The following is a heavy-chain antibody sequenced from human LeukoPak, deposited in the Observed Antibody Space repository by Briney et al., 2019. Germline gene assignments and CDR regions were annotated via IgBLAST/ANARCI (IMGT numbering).Heavy chain of an antibody. J-gene: IGHJ5*02. Sequence: SETLSLTCTVSGGSISSYYWSWIRQPPGKGLEWIGYIYYSGSTNYNPSLKSRVTISVDTSKNQFSLKLSSVTAADTAVYYCARADPRYFDWLSWFDPWGQGTLVTVSS. CDR2: IYYSGST. D-gene: IGHD3-9*01. V-gene: IGHV4-59*01. CDR1: GGSISSYY. CDR3: ARADPRYFDWLSWFDP.